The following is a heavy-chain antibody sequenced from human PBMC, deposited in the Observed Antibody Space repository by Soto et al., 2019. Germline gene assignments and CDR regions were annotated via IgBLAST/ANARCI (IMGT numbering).Heavy chain of an antibody. D-gene: IGHD5-12*01. CDR1: GVTVSSYD. CDR3: ASQMATDDYFDY. V-gene: IGHV1-69*01. Sequence: QVQLVQSGAEVKKPGSSVKVSCKASGVTVSSYDISWVRQAPGQGLEWMGGIIPIFGTANYAQKFQGRVTITADESTSTAYMELSSLRSEDTAVYYCASQMATDDYFDYWGQGTLVTVSS. J-gene: IGHJ4*02. CDR2: IIPIFGTA.